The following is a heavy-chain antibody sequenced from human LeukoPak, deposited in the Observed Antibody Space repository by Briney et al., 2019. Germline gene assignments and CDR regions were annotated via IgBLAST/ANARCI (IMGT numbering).Heavy chain of an antibody. J-gene: IGHJ4*02. Sequence: GGSLRLSCAASGFTFSSYEMTWVRQAPGKGLEWVSYISSSGSTIYYADSVKGRFTISRDNAKNSLYLQMNSLRAEDAAVYYCARTLGYCSGGSCITDFDYWGQGTLVTVSS. D-gene: IGHD2-15*01. V-gene: IGHV3-48*03. CDR1: GFTFSSYE. CDR3: ARTLGYCSGGSCITDFDY. CDR2: ISSSGSTI.